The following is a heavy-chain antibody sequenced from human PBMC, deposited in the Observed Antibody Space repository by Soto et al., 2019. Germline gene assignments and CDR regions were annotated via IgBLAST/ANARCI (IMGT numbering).Heavy chain of an antibody. V-gene: IGHV1-46*01. J-gene: IGHJ4*02. CDR3: ARDAAFGTNYFDH. CDR1: GYSFSCYY. D-gene: IGHD3-10*01. Sequence: QVQLVQSGAEVKKPGASVKVSCKASGYSFSCYYMHWVRQAPGQGLEWMGIISPSTGTTSYAQKFQGRVTVTRDTSTSTVYMELSSLRSEDTAVYYCARDAAFGTNYFDHWGQGTLVTVSS. CDR2: ISPSTGTT.